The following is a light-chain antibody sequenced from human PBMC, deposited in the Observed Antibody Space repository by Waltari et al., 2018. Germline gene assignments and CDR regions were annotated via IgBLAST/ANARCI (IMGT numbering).Light chain of an antibody. CDR1: QGISSY. CDR2: AAT. CDR3: LQHNSYPLT. Sequence: DIQMTQSPSSLSASVGDTVTITCRASQGISSYLNWFQQKPGKATKLLIYAATTLQSGVPSRFRGSGSCTEFTLTISSLQPEDFAAYYCLQHNSYPLTFGGGTKVEIK. J-gene: IGKJ4*01. V-gene: IGKV1-17*01.